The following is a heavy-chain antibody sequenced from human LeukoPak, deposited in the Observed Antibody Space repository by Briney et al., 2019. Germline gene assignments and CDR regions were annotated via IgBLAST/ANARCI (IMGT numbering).Heavy chain of an antibody. J-gene: IGHJ5*02. V-gene: IGHV1-69*01. CDR2: IIPIFGTA. Sequence: GSSVKVSCKASGGTFSSYAISWGRQAPGQGLEWMGGIIPIFGTANYAQKFQGRVTITADESTSTAYMELSSLRSEDTAVYYCARERGIVVVPAAISWFDPWGQGTLVTVSS. CDR1: GGTFSSYA. D-gene: IGHD2-2*02. CDR3: ARERGIVVVPAAISWFDP.